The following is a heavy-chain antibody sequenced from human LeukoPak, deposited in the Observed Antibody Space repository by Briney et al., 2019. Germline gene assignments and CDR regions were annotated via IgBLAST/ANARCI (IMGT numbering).Heavy chain of an antibody. V-gene: IGHV3-74*01. D-gene: IGHD3/OR15-3a*01. CDR1: GFPFSSYW. J-gene: IGHJ6*02. Sequence: GGSLRLSCAASGFPFSSYWMHWVRQAPGKGLLWVSRINSDGSSTRYADSVKGRFTISRDNAKNTLYLQMNSLRAEDTAVYYCARGLYYGMDVWGQGTTVTVSS. CDR3: ARGLYYGMDV. CDR2: INSDGSST.